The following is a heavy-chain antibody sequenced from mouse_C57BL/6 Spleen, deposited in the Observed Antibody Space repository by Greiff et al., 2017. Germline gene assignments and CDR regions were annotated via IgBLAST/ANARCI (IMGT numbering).Heavy chain of an antibody. CDR3: AHQLGRYRYFDV. CDR1: GYTFTDYN. D-gene: IGHD4-1*02. J-gene: IGHJ1*03. V-gene: IGHV1-22*01. Sequence: VQLQQSGPELVKPGASVKMSCKASGYTFTDYNMHWVKQSHGKSLEWIGYINPNNGGTSYNQKFKGKATLTVNKSSSTAYMELRSLTSEDSAVXYCAHQLGRYRYFDVWGTGTTVTVSS. CDR2: INPNNGGT.